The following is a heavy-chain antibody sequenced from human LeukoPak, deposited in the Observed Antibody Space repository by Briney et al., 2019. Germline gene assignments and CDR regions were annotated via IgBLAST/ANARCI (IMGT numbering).Heavy chain of an antibody. Sequence: PSETLPLTCTVSGGSISNYYWSWIRQPAGKGLEWIGRIYTSGSTNYNPSLKSRVTMSVDTSKNQFSLQLNSVTAADTAVYYCASLRCSSTRCEGSYNWFDPWGQGTLVTVSS. J-gene: IGHJ5*02. CDR1: GGSISNYY. CDR2: IYTSGST. CDR3: ASLRCSSTRCEGSYNWFDP. D-gene: IGHD2-2*01. V-gene: IGHV4-4*07.